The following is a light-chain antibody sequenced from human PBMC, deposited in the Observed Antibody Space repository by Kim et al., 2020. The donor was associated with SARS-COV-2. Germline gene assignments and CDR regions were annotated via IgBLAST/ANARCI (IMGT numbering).Light chain of an antibody. J-gene: IGKJ1*01. Sequence: PASISCRSNQSLVYSDGNTFLTWFHKRPGQAPRRLVYKVSSRDSGVPDRFSGSGSGTDFTLKISRVEAEDVGIYYCMQGTHWPPTFGQGTKVDIK. V-gene: IGKV2-30*01. CDR1: QSLVYSDGNTF. CDR3: MQGTHWPPT. CDR2: KVS.